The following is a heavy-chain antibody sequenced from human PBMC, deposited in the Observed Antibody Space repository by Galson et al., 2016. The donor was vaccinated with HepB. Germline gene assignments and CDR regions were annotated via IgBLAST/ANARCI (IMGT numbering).Heavy chain of an antibody. J-gene: IGHJ5*02. Sequence: SVKVSCKASGYTFSTYDINWVRQATGQGLEWMGWMNPTTDGTGFAQKFQGRITMTRDPSRGTAYMELRRLRLDDTAVYYCARGARTCSGGSCFPNWFDVWGQGTLVTVSS. CDR3: ARGARTCSGGSCFPNWFDV. CDR2: MNPTTDGT. D-gene: IGHD2-15*01. V-gene: IGHV1-8*02. CDR1: GYTFSTYD.